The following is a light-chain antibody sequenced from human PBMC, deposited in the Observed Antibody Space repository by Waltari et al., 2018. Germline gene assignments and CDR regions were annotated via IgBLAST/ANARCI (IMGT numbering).Light chain of an antibody. CDR3: SSFAGRWV. Sequence: QSALTQPPSASGSPGQSVTISCTGTSSDFGNYNFVSWYQQHPGKAPKVIIYEVTKRSSGVPDRFSGSKSGNTASLTVSGLQAEEEADYYCSSFAGRWVFGGGTKLTVL. CDR2: EVT. V-gene: IGLV2-8*01. CDR1: SSDFGNYNF. J-gene: IGLJ3*02.